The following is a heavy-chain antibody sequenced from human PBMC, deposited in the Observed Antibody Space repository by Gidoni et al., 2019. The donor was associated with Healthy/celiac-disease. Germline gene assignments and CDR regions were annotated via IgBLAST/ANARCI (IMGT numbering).Heavy chain of an antibody. J-gene: IGHJ6*02. CDR1: GYTFPGYY. CDR2: INPNSGGT. Sequence: QVQLVQSGAEVKKPGASVKVSCKASGYTFPGYYLHWVRQAPGQGLEWMGWINPNSGGTNYAQKFQGRVTMTRDTSISTAYMELSRLRSDDTAVYYCARDRDWNDGFDYYYGMDVWGQGTTVTVSS. V-gene: IGHV1-2*02. CDR3: ARDRDWNDGFDYYYGMDV. D-gene: IGHD1-1*01.